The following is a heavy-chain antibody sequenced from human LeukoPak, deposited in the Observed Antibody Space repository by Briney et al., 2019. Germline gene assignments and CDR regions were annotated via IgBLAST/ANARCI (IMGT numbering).Heavy chain of an antibody. CDR1: GYTFTSYD. D-gene: IGHD6-19*01. V-gene: IGHV1-8*01. J-gene: IGHJ4*02. Sequence: ASVKVSCKASGYTFTSYDINWVRQATGQGLEWMGWMNPNSGNTGYAQKFQGRVTMTRNTSISTAYMELSSLGSEDTAVYYCARDHVAVAGTGDYWGQGTLVTVSS. CDR3: ARDHVAVAGTGDY. CDR2: MNPNSGNT.